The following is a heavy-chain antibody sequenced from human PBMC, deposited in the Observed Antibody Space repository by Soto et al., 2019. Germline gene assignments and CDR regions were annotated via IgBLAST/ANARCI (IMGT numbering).Heavy chain of an antibody. CDR1: GYSFTSYW. J-gene: IGHJ4*02. CDR3: ARHPYTAMVTCYFDY. D-gene: IGHD5-18*01. Sequence: EVQLVQSGAEVKKPGESLRISCKGSGYSFTSYWINWARQMPGKGLEWMGKIEPSDSYTNYSPSFQGHVSISADKSISTAYLQWSSLKTSDTAMYYCARHPYTAMVTCYFDYWGEGPLVRVSS. V-gene: IGHV5-10-1*01. CDR2: IEPSDSYT.